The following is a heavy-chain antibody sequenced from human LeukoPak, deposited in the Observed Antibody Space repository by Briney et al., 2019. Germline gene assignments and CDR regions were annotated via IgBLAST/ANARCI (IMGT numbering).Heavy chain of an antibody. CDR1: GYTFTAYY. D-gene: IGHD3-9*01. J-gene: IGHJ4*02. CDR2: MNPNSGNT. CDR3: ARAGRYFDWLVQGALDY. Sequence: ASVKVSCKASGYTFTAYYVHWVRQAPGQGLEWIGWMNPNSGNTGYAQKFQGRVTMTRDMSTSTVYMELSSLRSEDTAMYYCARAGRYFDWLVQGALDYWGQGTLVTVSS. V-gene: IGHV1-8*02.